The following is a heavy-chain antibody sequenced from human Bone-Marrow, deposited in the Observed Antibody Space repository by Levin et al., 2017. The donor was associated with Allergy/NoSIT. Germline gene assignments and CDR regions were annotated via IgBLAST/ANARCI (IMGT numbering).Heavy chain of an antibody. V-gene: IGHV1-2*02. D-gene: IGHD3-10*01. Sequence: ASVKVSCKASGYTFTGYYMHWARQAPGQGLEWMGWINPKSGDTYHAQNFQGRVTLTRDTSISTAYMELSRLTSDDTAVYYCARVWFGEGDAFDVWGQGTMVTVSS. CDR1: GYTFTGYY. CDR3: ARVWFGEGDAFDV. CDR2: INPKSGDT. J-gene: IGHJ3*01.